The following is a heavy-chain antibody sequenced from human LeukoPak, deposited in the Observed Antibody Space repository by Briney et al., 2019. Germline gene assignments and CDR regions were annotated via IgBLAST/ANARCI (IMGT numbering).Heavy chain of an antibody. J-gene: IGHJ3*02. CDR3: ARVRGGNRGDALDI. Sequence: GGTLRLSCAASAFTFSSYGMGWVRQAPGKGLDWVSSISGSGAGTYYADSVKGRFTISRDNSKNTLYVQMKSLGAEDTALYYCARVRGGNRGDALDIWGQGTMVTVSS. CDR2: ISGSGAGT. D-gene: IGHD4-23*01. CDR1: AFTFSSYG. V-gene: IGHV3-23*01.